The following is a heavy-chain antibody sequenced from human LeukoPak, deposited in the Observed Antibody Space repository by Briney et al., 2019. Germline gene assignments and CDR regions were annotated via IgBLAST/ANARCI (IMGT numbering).Heavy chain of an antibody. CDR3: ARDPGRGQLWSPFDP. J-gene: IGHJ5*02. Sequence: PGGSLRLSCVASGFTFSGYWMHWVRQAPGKGLVWVSRIKSDGSTTTYADSVKGRFTTSRDNAKNTLYLQMNSLTAEDTAVYYCARDPGRGQLWSPFDPWGQGTLVTVSS. D-gene: IGHD5-18*01. V-gene: IGHV3-74*01. CDR1: GFTFSGYW. CDR2: IKSDGSTT.